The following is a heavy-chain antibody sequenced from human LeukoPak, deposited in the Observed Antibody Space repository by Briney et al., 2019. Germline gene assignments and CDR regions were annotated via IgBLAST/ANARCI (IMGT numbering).Heavy chain of an antibody. Sequence: ASVEVSCKTSGYPFTSYGLSWIRQAPGQGLEWIGWISPDDGKTRFSQNFVGRVTLTTDTPTSTVYMELRSLRSDDTAVYYCSRARTVSYYDSSGFWGQGTLVTVSS. CDR2: ISPDDGKT. CDR1: GYPFTSYG. D-gene: IGHD3-22*01. J-gene: IGHJ4*02. V-gene: IGHV1-18*01. CDR3: SRARTVSYYDSSGF.